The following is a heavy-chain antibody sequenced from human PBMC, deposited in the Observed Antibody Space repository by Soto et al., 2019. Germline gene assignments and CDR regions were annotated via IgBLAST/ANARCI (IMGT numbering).Heavy chain of an antibody. CDR1: GGSISSGGYY. J-gene: IGHJ4*02. Sequence: QVQLQESGPGLVKPSQTLSLTCTVSGGSISSGGYYWSWIRQHPGKGLEWIGYIYYSGSTYYNPSPKSRITLSVDPSKNPFSLELSSVTAADTAVYYCARVPRSRNYHLGFDYWGQGTLVTVSS. V-gene: IGHV4-31*03. CDR3: ARVPRSRNYHLGFDY. CDR2: IYYSGST. D-gene: IGHD4-4*01.